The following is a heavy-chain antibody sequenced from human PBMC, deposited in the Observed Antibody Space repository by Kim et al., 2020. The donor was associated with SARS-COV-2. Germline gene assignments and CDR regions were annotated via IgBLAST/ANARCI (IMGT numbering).Heavy chain of an antibody. V-gene: IGHV4-31*03. Sequence: SETLSLTCTVSGGSISSGGYYWSWIRQHPGKGLEWIGYIYYSGSTYYNPSLKSRVTISVDTSKNQFSLKLSSVTAADTAVYYCARDNPPIRGGIDYWGQGTLVTVSS. CDR3: ARDNPPIRGGIDY. D-gene: IGHD2-15*01. CDR2: IYYSGST. CDR1: GGSISSGGYY. J-gene: IGHJ4*02.